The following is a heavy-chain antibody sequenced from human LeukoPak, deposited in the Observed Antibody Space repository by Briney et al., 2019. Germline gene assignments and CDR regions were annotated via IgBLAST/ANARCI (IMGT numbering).Heavy chain of an antibody. CDR1: GVSVCGYY. CDR3: ARMRCGHTDNRCYNY. D-gene: IGHD2-2*02. Sequence: PSETLSLTCAVHGVSVCGYYWSWIRQSPGKGLEWIGEIRSGYTNYNPSLKTRVTISADTSENQLSLRLTSVTAADTAVYYCARMRCGHTDNRCYNYWGQGTLVTVSS. CDR2: IRSGYT. V-gene: IGHV4-34*01. J-gene: IGHJ4*02.